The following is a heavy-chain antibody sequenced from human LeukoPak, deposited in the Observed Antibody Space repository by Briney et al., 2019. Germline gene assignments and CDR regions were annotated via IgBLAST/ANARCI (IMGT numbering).Heavy chain of an antibody. J-gene: IGHJ3*02. D-gene: IGHD4-17*01. Sequence: SETLSLTCTVSGGSISSSTYYWGWIRQPPGKGLEWIGSSYYSGNTYYNPSLKSRVTISVDTSKNQFSLKLSSATAADTAVYYCARHVTVTPRMGPEYTNHAFDIRGQGTMVTVSS. CDR3: ARHVTVTPRMGPEYTNHAFDI. CDR2: SYYSGNT. V-gene: IGHV4-39*01. CDR1: GGSISSSTYY.